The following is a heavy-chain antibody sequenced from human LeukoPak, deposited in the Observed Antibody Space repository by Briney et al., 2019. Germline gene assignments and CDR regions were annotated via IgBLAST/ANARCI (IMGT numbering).Heavy chain of an antibody. D-gene: IGHD1-26*01. CDR2: ITPIIGTT. CDR3: TRVTLRGSKYNWFDP. Sequence: SVKVSCTSSGGTFNTHIFNWVRQAPGQGLEWMGRITPIIGTTKYAQRFQGRVTITADTSTSTAYLELRGLTYDDSAVYYCTRVTLRGSKYNWFDPWDQGTHVSVSS. V-gene: IGHV1-69*08. J-gene: IGHJ5*02. CDR1: GGTFNTHI.